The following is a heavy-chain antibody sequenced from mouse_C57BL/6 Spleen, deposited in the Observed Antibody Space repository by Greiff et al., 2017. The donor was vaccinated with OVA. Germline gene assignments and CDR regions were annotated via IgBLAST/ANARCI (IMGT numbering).Heavy chain of an antibody. V-gene: IGHV1-52*01. J-gene: IGHJ2*01. CDR3: ARTATVVDYFDY. Sequence: QVQLQQPGAELVRPGSSVKLSCKASGYTFTSYWMHWVKQRPIQGLEWIGNIDPSDSETHYNQKFKDKATLTVDKSSSTAYMQLISLTSEDSAVYYCARTATVVDYFDYWGQGTTLTVSS. D-gene: IGHD1-1*01. CDR1: GYTFTSYW. CDR2: IDPSDSET.